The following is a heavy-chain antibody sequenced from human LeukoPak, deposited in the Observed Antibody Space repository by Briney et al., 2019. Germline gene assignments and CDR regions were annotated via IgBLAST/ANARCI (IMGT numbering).Heavy chain of an antibody. V-gene: IGHV3-23*01. CDR2: ISGTGSRT. J-gene: IGHJ6*02. Sequence: GGSLRLSCAASGFTFSSYAMSWVRQAPGKGLEWVSAISGTGSRTYYADSVKGRFTISRDNSKNTLYLQMKSLRVEHTARYYCAKGLTGYSNYGMDVRGQGTTVTVSS. CDR1: GFTFSSYA. D-gene: IGHD3-9*01. CDR3: AKGLTGYSNYGMDV.